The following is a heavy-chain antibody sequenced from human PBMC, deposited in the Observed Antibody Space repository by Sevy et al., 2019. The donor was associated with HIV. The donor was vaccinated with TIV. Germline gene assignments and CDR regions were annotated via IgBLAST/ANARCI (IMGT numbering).Heavy chain of an antibody. D-gene: IGHD6-13*01. CDR3: AIDGPQDRIAAAGYYYYYGMDV. Sequence: GESLKISCAASGFTFSSYSMNWVRQAPGKGLEWVSYISSSSSTIYYSDSVKGRFTLSRDNAKDSLYLQMNSLRAEDTGAYYCAIDGPQDRIAAAGYYYYYGMDVWGQGTTVTVSS. CDR2: ISSSSSTI. J-gene: IGHJ6*02. CDR1: GFTFSSYS. V-gene: IGHV3-48*01.